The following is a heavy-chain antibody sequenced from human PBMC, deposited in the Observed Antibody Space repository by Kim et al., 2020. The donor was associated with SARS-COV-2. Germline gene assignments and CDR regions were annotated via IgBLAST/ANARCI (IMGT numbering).Heavy chain of an antibody. D-gene: IGHD6-19*01. CDR2: IIPIFGTA. CDR3: AREDRVAVAGTSYFDL. V-gene: IGHV1-69*13. Sequence: SVKVSCKASGGTFSSYAISWVRQAPGQGLEWMGGIIPIFGTANYAKKFQGRVTITADESTSTAYMELSSLRSEDTAVYYCAREDRVAVAGTSYFDLWGRGTLVTVSS. CDR1: GGTFSSYA. J-gene: IGHJ2*01.